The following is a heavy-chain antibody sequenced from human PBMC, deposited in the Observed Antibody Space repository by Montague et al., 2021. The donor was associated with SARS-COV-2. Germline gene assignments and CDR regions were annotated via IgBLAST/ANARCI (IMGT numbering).Heavy chain of an antibody. J-gene: IGHJ5*02. CDR3: ARDLSRAFCEGDSCYSENWFAP. Sequence: SETLSLTCTVSGDSITSYCWTWIRQPPGKGLEWIGYIYHTGSTKYNPSLNSRVTMSIDTSKNQFSLELTSVTAADTAIYYCARDLSRAFCEGDSCYSENWFAPWGQGTLVTVSS. CDR1: GDSITSYC. V-gene: IGHV4-59*01. D-gene: IGHD3-22*01. CDR2: IYHTGST.